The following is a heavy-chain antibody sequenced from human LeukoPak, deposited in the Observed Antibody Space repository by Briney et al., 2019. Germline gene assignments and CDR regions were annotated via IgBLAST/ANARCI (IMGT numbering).Heavy chain of an antibody. V-gene: IGHV4-59*01. CDR3: ARARYVNSFYAFDI. Sequence: SQTLSLTCTVSGGSISSYYWSWIPLPPGQGLEWIGYLSKSGNTNYSPSLKSRVTIFGDTSKNQFFLKLSSVTAADTAVYYCARARYVNSFYAFDIWGQGTLVTVSS. J-gene: IGHJ3*02. CDR2: LSKSGNT. D-gene: IGHD3-9*01. CDR1: GGSISSYY.